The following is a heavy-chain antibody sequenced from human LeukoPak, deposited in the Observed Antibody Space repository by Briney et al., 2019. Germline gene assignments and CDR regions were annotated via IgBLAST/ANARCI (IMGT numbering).Heavy chain of an antibody. Sequence: GGSLRLSCAASGFTFSSYWMSWVRQAPGKGLEWVANIKQDGSEKYYVDSVKGRFTISRDNAKNSLYLQMGSLRAEDTAVYYCARDHPGARYSSYYYYGMDVWGQGTTVTVSS. J-gene: IGHJ6*02. V-gene: IGHV3-7*01. CDR2: IKQDGSEK. CDR1: GFTFSSYW. CDR3: ARDHPGARYSSYYYYGMDV. D-gene: IGHD3-10*01.